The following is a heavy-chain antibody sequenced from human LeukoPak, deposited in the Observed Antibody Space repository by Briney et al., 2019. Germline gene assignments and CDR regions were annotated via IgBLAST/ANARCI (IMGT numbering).Heavy chain of an antibody. V-gene: IGHV1-69*05. J-gene: IGHJ4*02. CDR2: IIPIFGTA. CDR3: ARDSYSSSWSPLDY. Sequence: EASVKVSCEASGGTFSSYAISWVRQAPGQGLEWMGGIIPIFGTANYAQKFQGRVTITTDESTSTAYMELSSLRSEDTAVYYCARDSYSSSWSPLDYWGQGTLVTVSS. CDR1: GGTFSSYA. D-gene: IGHD6-13*01.